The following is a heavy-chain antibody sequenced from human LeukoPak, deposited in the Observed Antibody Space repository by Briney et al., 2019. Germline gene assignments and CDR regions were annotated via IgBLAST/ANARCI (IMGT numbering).Heavy chain of an antibody. CDR3: AREVAAKPYFDY. CDR2: IKQDGTEQ. CDR1: GFTFSRFW. D-gene: IGHD2-15*01. J-gene: IGHJ4*02. Sequence: PGGSLRLSCAASGFTFSRFWMSWVRQAPGKGLEWVANIKQDGTEQYYLDSVKGRFTISRDNGKNSVYLQMNSLRAEDTAVYYCAREVAAKPYFDYWGQGTLVTVSS. V-gene: IGHV3-7*01.